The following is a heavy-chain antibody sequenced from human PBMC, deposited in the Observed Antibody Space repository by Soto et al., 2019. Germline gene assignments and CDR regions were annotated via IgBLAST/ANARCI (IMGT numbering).Heavy chain of an antibody. V-gene: IGHV3-13*04. D-gene: IGHD3-10*01. CDR2: IGTTGDT. Sequence: TGGSLRLSCEASGFKFRVYDMHWVRQPAGKGLEWVSAIGTTGDTYYSASVRGRFSISRDDVENSLYLRLNSLTVDDTAVYYCARGSRLGSGSLRPGPSDIFDIWGQGTTVTVSS. CDR3: ARGSRLGSGSLRPGPSDIFDI. CDR1: GFKFRVYD. J-gene: IGHJ3*02.